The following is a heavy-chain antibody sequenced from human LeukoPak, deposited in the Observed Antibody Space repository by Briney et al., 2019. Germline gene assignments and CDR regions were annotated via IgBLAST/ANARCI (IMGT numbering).Heavy chain of an antibody. CDR3: VRDSEQVRGVRFDY. J-gene: IGHJ4*02. CDR1: GFTFSSYG. D-gene: IGHD3-10*01. CDR2: IKSDGSST. Sequence: GRSLRLSCAASGFTFSSYGMHWVRHVPGKGLLWVSRIKSDGSSTSYADSVKGRFTISRDNAKNTLYLQMNSLRAEDTAVYYCVRDSEQVRGVRFDYWGQGTLVTVSS. V-gene: IGHV3-74*01.